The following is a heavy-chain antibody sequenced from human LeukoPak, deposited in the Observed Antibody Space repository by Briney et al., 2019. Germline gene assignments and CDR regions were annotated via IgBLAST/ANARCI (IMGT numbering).Heavy chain of an antibody. Sequence: SETLSLTCTVSGGSISSYYWSWIRQPPGKGPEWIGYIYYSGSTNYNPSLKSRVTISVDTSKNQFSLKLSSVTAADTAVYYCAREGTWYSSSARRAFDIWGQGTMVTVSS. CDR2: IYYSGST. CDR3: AREGTWYSSSARRAFDI. V-gene: IGHV4-59*01. CDR1: GGSISSYY. J-gene: IGHJ3*02. D-gene: IGHD6-6*01.